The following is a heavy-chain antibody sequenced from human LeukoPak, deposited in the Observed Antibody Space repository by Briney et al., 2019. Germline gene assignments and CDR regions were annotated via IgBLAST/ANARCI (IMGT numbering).Heavy chain of an antibody. D-gene: IGHD2-2*01. CDR3: AKDKLPTAMFSYVY. V-gene: IGHV3-23*01. CDR2: IAYSGDST. Sequence: GGSLRLSCAASGFTLSSHALTWVRQAPGKGLEWVSGIAYSGDSTYYAGSVKGRFTISRDNSRNTLYLQMNRLRAEDTAVYYCAKDKLPTAMFSYVYWGQGTLVTVSS. CDR1: GFTLSSHA. J-gene: IGHJ4*02.